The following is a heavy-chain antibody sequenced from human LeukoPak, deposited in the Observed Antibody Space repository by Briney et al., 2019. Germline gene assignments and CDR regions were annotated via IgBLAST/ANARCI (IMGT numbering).Heavy chain of an antibody. V-gene: IGHV3-21*01. J-gene: IGHJ3*02. Sequence: GGSLRLSCAASGFTFNNAWMSWVRQAPGKGLEWVSSIHSSDSYINYADSVRGRFTISRDNAKSSLYLQMNSLRAEDTAVYYCARGVLGYGRNDAFDIWGQGTMVTVSS. CDR3: ARGVLGYGRNDAFDI. D-gene: IGHD4-23*01. CDR2: IHSSDSYI. CDR1: GFTFNNAW.